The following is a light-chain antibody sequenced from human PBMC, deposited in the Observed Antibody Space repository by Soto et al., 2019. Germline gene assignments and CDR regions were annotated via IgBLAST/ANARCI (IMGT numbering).Light chain of an antibody. CDR1: RSDAGGYNY. CDR3: NSYTSSSTYV. Sequence: QSVLTQPASVSGSPGQSITIGCTGTRSDAGGYNYVSWYQQYPGKAPRLVISDVSNRPSGVSNRFSGSKSGNSASLTISGLQAEDEADYYCNSYTSSSTYVFGTGTKVTV. V-gene: IGLV2-14*01. J-gene: IGLJ1*01. CDR2: DVS.